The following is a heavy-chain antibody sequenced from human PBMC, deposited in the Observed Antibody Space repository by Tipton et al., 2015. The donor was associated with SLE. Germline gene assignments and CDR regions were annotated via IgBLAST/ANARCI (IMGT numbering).Heavy chain of an antibody. V-gene: IGHV3-66*01. J-gene: IGHJ6*02. CDR3: ARDRAMIVVGAYGMDV. D-gene: IGHD3-22*01. CDR1: GFTFSNAW. Sequence: SLRLSCAASGFTFSNAWMSWVRQAPGKGLEWVSVIYSGGSTYYADSVKGRFTISRDNSKNTLYLQMNSLRAEDTAVYYCARDRAMIVVGAYGMDVWGQGTTVTVSS. CDR2: IYSGGST.